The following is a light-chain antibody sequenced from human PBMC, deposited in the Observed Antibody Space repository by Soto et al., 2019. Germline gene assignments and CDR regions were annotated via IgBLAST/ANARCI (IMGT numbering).Light chain of an antibody. CDR1: SSDVGGYNF. CDR2: HVS. J-gene: IGLJ2*01. V-gene: IGLV2-14*03. CDR3: SSSTITSTLV. Sequence: QSALTQPASVSGSPGQSITNSCTGTSSDVGGYNFVSWYQHHPGKAPKLMIYHVSNRPSGVSNRFSGSKSGNTASLTISGLQTEDEANYYCSSSTITSTLVFGGGTKLTVL.